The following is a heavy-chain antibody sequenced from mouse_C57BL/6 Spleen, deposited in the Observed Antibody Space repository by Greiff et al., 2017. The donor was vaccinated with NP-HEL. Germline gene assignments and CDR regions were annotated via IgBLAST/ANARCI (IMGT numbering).Heavy chain of an antibody. CDR2: IYPSDSET. Sequence: VQLQQPGAELVRPGSSVKLSCKASGYTFTSYWMDWVKQRPGQGLEWIGNIYPSDSETHYNQKFKDKATLTVDKSSSTAYMQLSSLTSEDSAVYYCARVRGNYPLAMDYWGQGTSVTVSS. V-gene: IGHV1-61*01. CDR1: GYTFTSYW. D-gene: IGHD2-1*01. CDR3: ARVRGNYPLAMDY. J-gene: IGHJ4*01.